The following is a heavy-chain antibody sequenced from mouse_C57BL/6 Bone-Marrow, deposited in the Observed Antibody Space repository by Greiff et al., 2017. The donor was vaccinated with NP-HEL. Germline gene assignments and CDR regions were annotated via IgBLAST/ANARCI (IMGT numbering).Heavy chain of an antibody. Sequence: VQLVESGAELMKPGASVKLSCKATGYTFTGYWIEWVKQRPGHGLEWIGEILPGSGSTNYNEKFKGKATFTADTSSNTAYMQLSSLTTEDSAIYYGARWEYDYDGQAWFAYWGQGTLVTVSA. CDR2: ILPGSGST. CDR3: ARWEYDYDGQAWFAY. J-gene: IGHJ3*01. CDR1: GYTFTGYW. D-gene: IGHD2-4*01. V-gene: IGHV1-9*01.